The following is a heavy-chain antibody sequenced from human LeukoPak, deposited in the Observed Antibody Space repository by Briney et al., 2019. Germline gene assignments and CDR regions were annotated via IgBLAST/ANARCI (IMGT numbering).Heavy chain of an antibody. CDR2: INPNSGGT. CDR3: ARGWYYYDSSGYLY. J-gene: IGHJ4*02. V-gene: IGHV1-2*02. D-gene: IGHD3-22*01. Sequence: ASVKVSCKASGYTFTGYYMHWVRQAPGQGLEWMGWINPNSGGTNNAQKFQGRVTMTRDTSISTAYMELSSLRYDDTAVYYCARGWYYYDSSGYLYWGQGTLVTVSS. CDR1: GYTFTGYY.